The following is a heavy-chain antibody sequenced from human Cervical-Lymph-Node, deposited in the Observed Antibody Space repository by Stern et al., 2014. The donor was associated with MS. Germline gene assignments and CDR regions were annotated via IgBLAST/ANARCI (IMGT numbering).Heavy chain of an antibody. D-gene: IGHD2-21*01. Sequence: QVQLVQSGAELKKPGASVKITCTASGYKFTSYYIHWVRQVPGQGLQWLGIINPGDGRTTYAHIFKGRLTVTRDTSTSTVSMDLTSLTSDDTAVYYCARSGVERLTLWSWGQGTLVTVSS. J-gene: IGHJ5*02. CDR1: GYKFTSYY. CDR3: ARSGVERLTLWS. CDR2: INPGDGRT. V-gene: IGHV1-46*01.